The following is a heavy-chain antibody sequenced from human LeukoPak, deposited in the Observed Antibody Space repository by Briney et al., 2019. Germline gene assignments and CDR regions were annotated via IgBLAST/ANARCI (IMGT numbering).Heavy chain of an antibody. D-gene: IGHD3-16*01. Sequence: GGSLRLSCAASGFSFSIYFMNWVRQAPGKGLEWVSSISRTSEYIHYADSVRGRFAICRDNAQNSVSLQMNSLRAEDTAVYFCAGGGDFACWGQGILVTVS. CDR1: GFSFSIYF. CDR2: ISRTSEYI. V-gene: IGHV3-21*01. CDR3: AGGGDFAC. J-gene: IGHJ4*02.